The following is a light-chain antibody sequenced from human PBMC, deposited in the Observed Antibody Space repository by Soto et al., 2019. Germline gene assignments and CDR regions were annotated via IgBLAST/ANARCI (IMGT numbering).Light chain of an antibody. CDR1: QTVERW. CDR2: DVS. V-gene: IGKV1-5*01. CDR3: QQYKESVWT. Sequence: DVQMTQSPSTLSASVGDRVTITCRASQTVERWLAWYQQKPGKAPNLVISDVSSLERVVPSRFSGSGSGTEFSLTISGLEPDDFATYGCQQYKESVWTFGQGTMV. J-gene: IGKJ1*01.